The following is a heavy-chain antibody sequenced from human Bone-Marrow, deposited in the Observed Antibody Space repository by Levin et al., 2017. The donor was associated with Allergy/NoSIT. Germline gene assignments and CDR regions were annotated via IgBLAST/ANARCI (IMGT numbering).Heavy chain of an antibody. D-gene: IGHD2-2*01. CDR2: INSDGSST. V-gene: IGHV3-74*01. J-gene: IGHJ4*02. CDR3: ARDGVIVVVPAARDYFDY. CDR1: GFTFSSYW. Sequence: PGGSLRLSCAASGFTFSSYWMHWVRQAPGKGLVWVSRINSDGSSTSYADSVKGRFTISRDNAKNTLYLQMNSLRAEDTAVYYCARDGVIVVVPAARDYFDYWGQGTLVTVSS.